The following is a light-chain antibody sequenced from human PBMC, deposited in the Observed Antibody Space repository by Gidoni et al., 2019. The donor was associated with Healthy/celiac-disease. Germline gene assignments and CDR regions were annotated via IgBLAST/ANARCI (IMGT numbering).Light chain of an antibody. Sequence: DIQMTQSPSSLSASVGDRVPITCRASQGISNYLAWYQQKTGNVPKLLIYAAATLQSWGPSRFSGGGARADVTLAISSLQPEDVATYYCQKYNSDPPLTFGGGTKVEIK. CDR1: QGISNY. J-gene: IGKJ4*01. CDR3: QKYNSDPPLT. CDR2: AAA. V-gene: IGKV1-27*01.